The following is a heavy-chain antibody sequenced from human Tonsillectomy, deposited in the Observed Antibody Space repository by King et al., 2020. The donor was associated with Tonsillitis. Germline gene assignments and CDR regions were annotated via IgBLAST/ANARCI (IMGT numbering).Heavy chain of an antibody. CDR2: IYWDDDK. CDR3: AHRPRLWGGSSWYLIAEYFQH. CDR1: GFSLSTSGEG. Sequence: ITLKESGPTLVKPTQTLTLTCSFSGFSLSTSGEGVGWLRQPPGKAVEWLALIYWDDDKRYSPSLKSRLTITKDTSKNQVVLTMTNMDPVDTATYYCAHRPRLWGGSSWYLIAEYFQHWGQGTLVIVSS. D-gene: IGHD6-13*01. J-gene: IGHJ1*01. V-gene: IGHV2-5*02.